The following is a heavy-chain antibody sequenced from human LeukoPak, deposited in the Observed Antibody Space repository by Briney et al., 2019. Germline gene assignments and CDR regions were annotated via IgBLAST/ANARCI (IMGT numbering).Heavy chain of an antibody. CDR3: ARKTDAKSYYPD. CDR2: IYYTGSI. J-gene: IGHJ4*02. Sequence: TSETLSLTCSVSGSSIASRNWWGWIRQPPGKGLEWIGYIYYTGSIYYNPSLKSRVTMSVDTSKNQFSLRLSSVTAVDTAVYYCARKTDAKSYYPDWGQGTLVTVSS. D-gene: IGHD3-10*01. V-gene: IGHV4-28*05. CDR1: GSSIASRNW.